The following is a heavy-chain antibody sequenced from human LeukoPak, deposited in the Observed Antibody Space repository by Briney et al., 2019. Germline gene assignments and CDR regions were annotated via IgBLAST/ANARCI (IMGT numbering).Heavy chain of an antibody. CDR3: ARVLGSPVGWFDY. CDR2: INPNSGGT. D-gene: IGHD2-15*01. CDR1: GFTFSSYG. V-gene: IGHV1-2*02. J-gene: IGHJ4*02. Sequence: PGRSLRLSCAASGFTFSSYGMHWVRQAPGKGLEWVGWINPNSGGTNYAQKFQGRVTMTRDTSISTAYMELSRLRSDDTAVYYCARVLGSPVGWFDYWGQGTLVTVSS.